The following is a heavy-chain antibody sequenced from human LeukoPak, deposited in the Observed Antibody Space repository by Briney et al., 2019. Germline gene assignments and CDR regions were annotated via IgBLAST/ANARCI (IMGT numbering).Heavy chain of an antibody. CDR1: GFTFSTYC. CDR2: ICPDGTVT. J-gene: IGHJ4*02. D-gene: IGHD1-14*01. Sequence: GGSLRLSCAASGFTFSTYCMHWVRQAPGKGPMWVSRICPDGTVTNYADSVKARFIISRDNARNTVYLQMNSLRVEDTAVYYCVRDFRSANYWGQGTLVTVSS. V-gene: IGHV3-74*01. CDR3: VRDFRSANY.